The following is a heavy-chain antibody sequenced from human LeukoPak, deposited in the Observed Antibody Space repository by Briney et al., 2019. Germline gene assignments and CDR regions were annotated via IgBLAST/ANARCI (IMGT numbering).Heavy chain of an antibody. CDR2: RYSSGST. CDR3: ARMHGGYYYYYMAV. CDR1: GGSISSYY. J-gene: IGHJ6*03. D-gene: IGHD3-10*01. V-gene: IGHV4-4*07. Sequence: SETLSLTCTVSGGSISSYYGSWIRQPARKGLERIGRRYSSGSTNYNPSLKRRVTMSVDTSKNQFPLKLSSVTAEATAVYYCARMHGGYYYYYMAVWGKGTTVTVSS.